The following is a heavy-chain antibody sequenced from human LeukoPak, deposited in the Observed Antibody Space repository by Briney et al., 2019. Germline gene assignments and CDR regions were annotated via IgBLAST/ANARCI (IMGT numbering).Heavy chain of an antibody. Sequence: PGGSLRLSCAASGFTFSSYGMHWVRQAPGKGLEWVANIKQDGSEKYYVDSVKGRFTISRDNAKNSLYLQMNSLRAEDTAVYYCARDGGGYPPPPDYWGQGTRVTVSS. V-gene: IGHV3-7*01. J-gene: IGHJ4*02. D-gene: IGHD3-16*02. CDR1: GFTFSSYG. CDR2: IKQDGSEK. CDR3: ARDGGGYPPPPDY.